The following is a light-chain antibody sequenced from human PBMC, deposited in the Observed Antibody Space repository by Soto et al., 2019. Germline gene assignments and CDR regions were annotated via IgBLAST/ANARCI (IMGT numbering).Light chain of an antibody. Sequence: TQPASVSGSPGQSIAISCTGTSSYVGGYSYVSWYQQQPGKAPKLVISDVSSRPSGVSDRFSGSKSGNTASLTISGLQTEDEADYYCASYTTSSTYVFGTGTKVTVL. V-gene: IGLV2-14*01. CDR3: ASYTTSSTYV. J-gene: IGLJ1*01. CDR1: SSYVGGYSY. CDR2: DVS.